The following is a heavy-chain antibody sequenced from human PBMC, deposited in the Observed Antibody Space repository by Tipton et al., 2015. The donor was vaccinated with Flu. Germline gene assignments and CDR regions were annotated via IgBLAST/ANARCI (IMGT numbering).Heavy chain of an antibody. D-gene: IGHD2-15*01. J-gene: IGHJ6*02. Sequence: LRLSCTVSGGSISSYYLSWIRQPPGKGLEWIGYIYYSGSTNYNPSLKSRVTISVDTSKNQFSLKLSSVTAADTAVYYCARGIGQDLYYYYGMDVWGQGTTVTVSS. CDR2: IYYSGST. CDR1: GGSISSYY. CDR3: ARGIGQDLYYYYGMDV. V-gene: IGHV4-59*01.